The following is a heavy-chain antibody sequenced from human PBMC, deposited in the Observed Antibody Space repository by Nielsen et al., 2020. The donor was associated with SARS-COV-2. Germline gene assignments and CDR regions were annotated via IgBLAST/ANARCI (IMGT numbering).Heavy chain of an antibody. CDR2: IWYDGSNK. D-gene: IGHD6-25*01. Sequence: GGSLRLSCAASGFTFSSYGMHWVRQAPGKGLEWVAVIWYDGSNKYYADSVKGRFTISRDNSKNTLYLQMNSLRAEDTAVYYCARATVYSSEPEDYWGQGTLVTVPQ. CDR3: ARATVYSSEPEDY. CDR1: GFTFSSYG. V-gene: IGHV3-33*01. J-gene: IGHJ4*02.